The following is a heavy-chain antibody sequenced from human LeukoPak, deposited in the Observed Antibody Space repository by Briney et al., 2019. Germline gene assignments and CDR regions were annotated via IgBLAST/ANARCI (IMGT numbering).Heavy chain of an antibody. Sequence: QPGGSLRLSCAASGFTVSSNYMSWVRQAPGKGLEWVSVIYSGGSTYYADSVKGRFTIARDNSKNTLYLQMNTLGAEDTAVYYCARELGYCSGGSCDPRINYYYYYMDVWGKGTTVTVSS. CDR1: GFTVSSNY. V-gene: IGHV3-66*02. J-gene: IGHJ6*03. D-gene: IGHD2-15*01. CDR3: ARELGYCSGGSCDPRINYYYYYMDV. CDR2: IYSGGST.